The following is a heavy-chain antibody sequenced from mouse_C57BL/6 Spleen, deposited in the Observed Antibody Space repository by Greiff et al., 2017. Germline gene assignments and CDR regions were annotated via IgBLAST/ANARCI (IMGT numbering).Heavy chain of an antibody. V-gene: IGHV1-15*01. Sequence: QVQLKESGAELVRPGASVTLSCKASGYTFTDYEMHWVKQTPVHGLEWIGAIDPETGGTAYNQKFKGKAILTADKSSSTAYMELRSLTSEDSAVYYCTPLYGSSTWFAYWGQGTLVTVSA. CDR3: TPLYGSSTWFAY. D-gene: IGHD1-1*01. CDR2: IDPETGGT. CDR1: GYTFTDYE. J-gene: IGHJ3*01.